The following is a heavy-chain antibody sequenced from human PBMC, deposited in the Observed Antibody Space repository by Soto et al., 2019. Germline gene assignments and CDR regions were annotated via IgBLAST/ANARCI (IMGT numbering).Heavy chain of an antibody. CDR1: GFTFTSSA. D-gene: IGHD6-13*01. CDR2: INAGNGNT. V-gene: IGHV1-3*01. Sequence: ASVKVSCKASGFTFTSSAMQWVRQARGQRLEWMGWINAGNGNTKYSQKFQGRVTMTRDTSASTAYMELSSLRSEDTAVYFCARSPLAAADWFDPWGQGTLVTVSS. J-gene: IGHJ5*02. CDR3: ARSPLAAADWFDP.